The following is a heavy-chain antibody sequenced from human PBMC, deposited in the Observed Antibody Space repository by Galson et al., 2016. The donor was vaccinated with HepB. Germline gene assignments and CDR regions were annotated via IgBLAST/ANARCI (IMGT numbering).Heavy chain of an antibody. J-gene: IGHJ6*02. CDR3: TRPFCTNGVCYWAYGMDV. CDR2: IWYDGSNK. V-gene: IGHV3-33*01. D-gene: IGHD2-8*01. Sequence: SLRLSCAASGFTFSSYGMHWVRQAPGKGLEWVAVIWYDGSNKYYADSVKGRFTISRDNSKNTLYLQMNSLRADDTAVYYCTRPFCTNGVCYWAYGMDVWGQGTTVAGSS. CDR1: GFTFSSYG.